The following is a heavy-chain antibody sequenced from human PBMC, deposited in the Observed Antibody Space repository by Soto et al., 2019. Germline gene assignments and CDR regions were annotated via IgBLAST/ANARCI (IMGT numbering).Heavy chain of an antibody. V-gene: IGHV4-59*01. CDR2: IYYNGNI. CDR1: GGSITSYY. D-gene: IGHD3-10*01. Sequence: QVQLQESGPGLVKPLETLSLTCTVPGGSITSYYWSWVRQPPGKGLEWIGYIYYNGNINYNPTLKSRITISLDTSKNQFSLRLSSVTAADTAVYYCATGLVYFGSEYWGEGTLVTVSS. J-gene: IGHJ4*02. CDR3: ATGLVYFGSEY.